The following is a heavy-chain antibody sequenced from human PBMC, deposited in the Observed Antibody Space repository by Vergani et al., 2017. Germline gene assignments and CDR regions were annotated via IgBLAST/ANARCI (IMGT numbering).Heavy chain of an antibody. CDR2: ISSSSSYI. V-gene: IGHV3-21*01. CDR1: GFTFSSYS. D-gene: IGHD3-10*01. J-gene: IGHJ4*02. Sequence: EVQLVESGGGLVKPGGSLRLSCAASGFTFSSYSMNWVRQAPGKGLEWVSSISSSSSYIYYADSVKGRFTISRDNAKNSLYLQMNSLRAEDTAVYYCAKEGGLVLWFGESYFDYWGQGTLVTVSS. CDR3: AKEGGLVLWFGESYFDY.